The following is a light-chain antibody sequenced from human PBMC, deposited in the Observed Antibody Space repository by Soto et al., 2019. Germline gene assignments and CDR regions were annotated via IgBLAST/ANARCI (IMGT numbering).Light chain of an antibody. CDR2: EVT. CDR3: AAWDDSLSSVV. Sequence: QSALTQPPSASGSPGQSVTISCTGTSSDVGGYDYVSWYQQHPGKAPKLMIYEVTIRPSGVSDRFSGSKSGNTASLTVSGLQAEDEADYYCAAWDDSLSSVVFGGGTQLTVL. J-gene: IGLJ2*01. V-gene: IGLV2-8*01. CDR1: SSDVGGYDY.